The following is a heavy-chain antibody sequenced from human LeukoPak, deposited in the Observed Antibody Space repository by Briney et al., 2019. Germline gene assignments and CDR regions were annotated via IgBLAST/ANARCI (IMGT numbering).Heavy chain of an antibody. J-gene: IGHJ3*02. CDR3: ARDQWGQDLDYYDSSNKGAFDI. D-gene: IGHD3-22*01. CDR2: ISAYNGNT. Sequence: GASVKVSCKASGYTFTSYGISWVRQAPGQGLEWMGWISAYNGNTNYAQKLQGRVTMTTDTPTSTAYMELRSLRSDDTAVYYCARDQWGQDLDYYDSSNKGAFDIWGQGTMVTVSS. V-gene: IGHV1-18*01. CDR1: GYTFTSYG.